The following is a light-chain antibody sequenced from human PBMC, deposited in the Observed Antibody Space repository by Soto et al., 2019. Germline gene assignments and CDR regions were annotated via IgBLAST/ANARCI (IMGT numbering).Light chain of an antibody. V-gene: IGKV1-5*03. CDR2: KAS. CDR1: QSISAW. J-gene: IGKJ1*01. Sequence: DIHITHSPSTLSSSVVYSFIINCLASQSISAWLSCYQQKPGKAPRLLIYKASTLEIGVPSRFSGSGSGTEFTLTISSLQPDDVAIYYCQQYNDYSWTFGQGTKVDIK. CDR3: QQYNDYSWT.